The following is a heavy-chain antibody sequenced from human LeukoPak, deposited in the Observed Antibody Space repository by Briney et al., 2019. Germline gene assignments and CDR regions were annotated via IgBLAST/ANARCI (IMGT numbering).Heavy chain of an antibody. CDR2: XXXXSGSI. CDR3: AKDIGPYYYDSSGPRAVYFQH. J-gene: IGHJ1*01. V-gene: IGHV3-9*01. CDR1: GFTFDDYA. D-gene: IGHD3-22*01. Sequence: PGGSLRLSCAASGFTFDDYAMHWVRQAXXXXXXXVXGXXXXSGSIGYADSVKGRFTVSRDNAKNSLYLQMNSLRAEDTALYYCAKDIGPYYYDSSGPRAVYFQHWGQGTLVTVSS.